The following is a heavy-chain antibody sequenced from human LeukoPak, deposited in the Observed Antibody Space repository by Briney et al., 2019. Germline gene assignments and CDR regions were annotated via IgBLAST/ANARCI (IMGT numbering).Heavy chain of an antibody. Sequence: PSETLSLTCTVSGGSISTSVYYWGWIRQPPGKGLEWIGSFYYSGSTYYNPSLKSRLTISVDTSNNQFSLRLTSVTAADTAVYYCARRRNGVPYYFDYWGQGTLVTVSS. D-gene: IGHD1-1*01. CDR1: GGSISTSVYY. CDR2: FYYSGST. CDR3: ARRRNGVPYYFDY. J-gene: IGHJ4*02. V-gene: IGHV4-39*01.